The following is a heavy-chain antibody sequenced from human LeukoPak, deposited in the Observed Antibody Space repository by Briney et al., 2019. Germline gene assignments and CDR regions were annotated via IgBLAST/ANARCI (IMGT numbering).Heavy chain of an antibody. CDR3: ARDLGITFGGAEPSGFDL. V-gene: IGHV4-59*01. CDR2: IYYSGST. D-gene: IGHD3-16*01. Sequence: SETLSLTCTVSGGSISSYYWSWIRKPPGKGLEWIGYIYYSGSTNYNPSLKSRVTISVDTSKNQFSLKLSSVTAADTAVYYCARDLGITFGGAEPSGFDLWGRGTLVTVSS. J-gene: IGHJ2*01. CDR1: GGSISSYY.